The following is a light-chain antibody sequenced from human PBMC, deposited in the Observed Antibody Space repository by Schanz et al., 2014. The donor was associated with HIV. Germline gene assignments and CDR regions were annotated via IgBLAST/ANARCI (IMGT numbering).Light chain of an antibody. CDR1: QSISSSL. CDR3: LQYNDDVYT. J-gene: IGKJ2*01. Sequence: IVLTQSPGTLSLSPGERGTLSCRASQSISSSLLAWYQKKPGQAPRLLIYDASNRATGIPARFSGSGSGTEFTLTISSLQPGDFATYYCLQYNDDVYTFGQGTKLEIK. CDR2: DAS. V-gene: IGKV3-20*01.